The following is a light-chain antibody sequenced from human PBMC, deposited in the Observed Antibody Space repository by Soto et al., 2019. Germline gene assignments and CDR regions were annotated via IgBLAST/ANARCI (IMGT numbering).Light chain of an antibody. CDR2: DAS. Sequence: DIQLTQSPSTLSASVGDRVTITCRASQSVTDWLAWYQQKPGKAPKLLIYDASSLQSGGPSRFSGSGSGTEFSPTISSLQPDDFATYYCQQYSRACTFGQGTKVEIK. J-gene: IGKJ2*02. CDR3: QQYSRACT. CDR1: QSVTDW. V-gene: IGKV1-5*01.